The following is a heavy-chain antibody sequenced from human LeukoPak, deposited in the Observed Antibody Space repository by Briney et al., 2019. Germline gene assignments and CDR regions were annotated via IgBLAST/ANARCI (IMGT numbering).Heavy chain of an antibody. Sequence: SETLSLTCTDSGGSISSYYWSWIRQPPGKGLEWIGYIYYSGSTNYNPSLKSRVTISVDTSKNQFSLKLSSVTAADTAVYYCAGRISRKDYWGQGTLVTASS. D-gene: IGHD2/OR15-2a*01. V-gene: IGHV4-59*01. CDR1: GGSISSYY. CDR2: IYYSGST. J-gene: IGHJ4*02. CDR3: AGRISRKDY.